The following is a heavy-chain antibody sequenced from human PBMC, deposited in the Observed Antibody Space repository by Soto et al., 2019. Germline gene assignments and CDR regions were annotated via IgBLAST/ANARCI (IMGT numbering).Heavy chain of an antibody. D-gene: IGHD7-27*01. J-gene: IGHJ4*02. CDR3: ARGWGRIFDY. V-gene: IGHV4-34*01. CDR2: INHSGST. CDR1: GGSFSGYY. Sequence: PSETLSLTCAVYGGSFSGYYWSWIRQPPGKGLEWIEEINHSGSTNYNPSLKSRVTISEDTSKNQFSLKLSSVTAADTAVYYCARGWGRIFDYWGQGTLVTVSS.